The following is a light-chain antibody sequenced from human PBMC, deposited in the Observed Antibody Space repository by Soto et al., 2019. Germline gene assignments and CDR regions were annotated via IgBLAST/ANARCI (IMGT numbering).Light chain of an antibody. CDR1: NSNIGINA. Sequence: QSVLTQPPSASGTPGQRVTISCSGGNSNIGINAVNWYQQLPGTAPKLLLYSNSQRPSGVPDRFSGSKSGTSASLAISGLHSEDEADYYCAAWDDSLNGVVFGGGTKLTVL. CDR3: AAWDDSLNGVV. J-gene: IGLJ2*01. CDR2: SNS. V-gene: IGLV1-44*01.